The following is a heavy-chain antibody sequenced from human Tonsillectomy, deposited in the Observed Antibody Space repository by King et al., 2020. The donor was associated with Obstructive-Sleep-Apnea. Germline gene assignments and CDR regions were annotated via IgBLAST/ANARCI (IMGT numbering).Heavy chain of an antibody. V-gene: IGHV3-30*02. J-gene: IGHJ4*02. Sequence: VQLVESGGGVVQPGRSLRLSCAASGFTFSSYGIHWVRLAPGKGLEWVSFIRYDGTNKYYADSVKGRFTISRDNSKNTLYLQMNSLRPEDTAVYYCAKDWARGVGANAFDYWVPGTLVTVSS. CDR3: AKDWARGVGANAFDY. D-gene: IGHD1-26*01. CDR2: IRYDGTNK. CDR1: GFTFSSYG.